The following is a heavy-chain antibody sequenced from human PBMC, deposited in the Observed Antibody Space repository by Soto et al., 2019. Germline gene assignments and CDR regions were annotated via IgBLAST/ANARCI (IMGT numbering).Heavy chain of an antibody. J-gene: IGHJ6*02. V-gene: IGHV4-4*07. CDR3: ARERVLAGYYYGMDV. CDR2: IYTSGST. CDR1: VGSISSYY. D-gene: IGHD3-10*01. Sequence: PSETLSLTCTVSVGSISSYYWSWVRQPAGKGLEWIGRIYTSGSTNYNPSLKSRVTMSVDTSKNQFSLKLSSVTAADTAVYYCARERVLAGYYYGMDVWGQGTTVTVSS.